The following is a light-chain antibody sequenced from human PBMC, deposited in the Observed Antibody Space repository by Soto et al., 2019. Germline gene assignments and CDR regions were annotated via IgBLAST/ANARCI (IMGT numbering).Light chain of an antibody. CDR3: SSYTSIDTPV. J-gene: IGLJ1*01. CDR1: SSNIGAGYD. Sequence: QSALTQPPSVSGAPGQRVTISCTGSSSNIGAGYDVHWYQQLPGKAPKLLIYGNSNRPSGVPDRFSGSKSGTSASLTISGLQAEDEADYYCSSYTSIDTPVFGTGTKVTVL. CDR2: GNS. V-gene: IGLV1-40*01.